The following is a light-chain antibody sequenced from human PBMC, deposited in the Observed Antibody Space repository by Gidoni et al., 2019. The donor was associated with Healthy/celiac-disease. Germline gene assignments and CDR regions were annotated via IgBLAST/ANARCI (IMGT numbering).Light chain of an antibody. V-gene: IGLV2-14*01. CDR3: SSYTSSSTPL. J-gene: IGLJ2*01. CDR2: EVS. CDR1: SSDVGGYNY. Sequence: QSALTQPASVSGSPGQSITISCTGTSSDVGGYNYVSWYQQHPGKAPKRMIYEVSNRPSGVSNRFSGSKSGNTASLTISGLQAEDEADYYCSSYTSSSTPLVGGGTKLTVL.